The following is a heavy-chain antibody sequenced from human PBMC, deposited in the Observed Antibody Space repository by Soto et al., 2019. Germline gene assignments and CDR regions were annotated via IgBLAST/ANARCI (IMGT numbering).Heavy chain of an antibody. CDR1: GYTFKNYG. V-gene: IGHV1-18*04. Sequence: QDHLVQSGAEVKKPGASAKVSCKASGYTFKNYGINWVRQAPGRGLEWVAWISAYNGVTSYAQHFQGRVTVTTETLTNTAYMELRSLRPDDTAVYFCVLGGLETGYYRDMDYWGQGTLVSVSS. CDR2: ISAYNGVT. D-gene: IGHD3-9*01. J-gene: IGHJ4*02. CDR3: VLGGLETGYYRDMDY.